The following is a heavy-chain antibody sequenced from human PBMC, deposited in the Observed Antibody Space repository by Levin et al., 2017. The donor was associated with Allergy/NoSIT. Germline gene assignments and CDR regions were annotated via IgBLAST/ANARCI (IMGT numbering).Heavy chain of an antibody. V-gene: IGHV3-23*01. Sequence: GESLKISCVASGFTFSSYAMSWVRQAPGKGLEWVSALSGSGGSTYYADSVKGRFTISRDNSKNTLYLQMNSLRAEDTAVYYCAKAPRHYYDSSGSRYFDYWGQGTLVTVSS. CDR3: AKAPRHYYDSSGSRYFDY. CDR1: GFTFSSYA. CDR2: LSGSGGST. D-gene: IGHD3-22*01. J-gene: IGHJ4*02.